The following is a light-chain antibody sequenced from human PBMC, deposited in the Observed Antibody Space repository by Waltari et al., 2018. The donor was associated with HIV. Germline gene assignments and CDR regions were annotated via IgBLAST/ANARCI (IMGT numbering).Light chain of an antibody. Sequence: QSALTQPASVSGSLGPSITISCTGSRTDIGAFDSVPWYQQHPDKPPKLLICEDRNQPFRISTPFARTKAGDTAALTLSELQAEDEAHYFYSSYTSGDTPYWVFGGGTKLTVL. J-gene: IGLJ3*02. CDR2: EDR. CDR1: RTDIGAFDS. CDR3: SSYTSGDTPYWV. V-gene: IGLV2-14*01.